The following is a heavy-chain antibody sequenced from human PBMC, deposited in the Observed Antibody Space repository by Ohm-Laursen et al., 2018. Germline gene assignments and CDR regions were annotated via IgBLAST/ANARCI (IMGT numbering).Heavy chain of an antibody. J-gene: IGHJ3*02. CDR2: ISAGSTYM. Sequence: GQTLSLTCASSGFNFETSVMNWVRQAPGKGLEWVSSISAGSTYMYYADAMKGRFTVSRDNPRNSLYLHLSSLRVDDTAMYYCARDTGVTLSKDLDIWGQGTMVTVSS. CDR3: ARDTGVTLSKDLDI. D-gene: IGHD1-1*01. V-gene: IGHV3-21*01. CDR1: GFNFETSV.